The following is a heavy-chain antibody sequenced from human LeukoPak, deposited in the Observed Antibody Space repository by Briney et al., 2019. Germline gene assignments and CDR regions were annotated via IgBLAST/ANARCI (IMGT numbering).Heavy chain of an antibody. Sequence: GGSLRLSCAASGFTFRSSWMSWVHLAPGKGLEWVGNIRPDGSEKQYVDSVKGRFTISRDNAQNSLLLQMNSLRAEDTALYYCARDDMTSAHQYYFDYWGQGTLVTVSS. J-gene: IGHJ4*02. CDR1: GFTFRSSW. CDR3: ARDDMTSAHQYYFDY. CDR2: IRPDGSEK. V-gene: IGHV3-7*03. D-gene: IGHD2-15*01.